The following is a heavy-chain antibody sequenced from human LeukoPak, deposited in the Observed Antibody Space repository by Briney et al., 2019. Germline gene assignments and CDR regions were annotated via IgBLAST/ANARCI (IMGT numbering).Heavy chain of an antibody. Sequence: GASVKVSCKASGYTFIDYYIHWVRQAPGQGPEWMGWLNPKSGGTHYAQKFQGRVTLTSGTSITTAYMELRSLRSDDTAVIYCVQAYYGDYAFFAYWGQGTLVTVSS. D-gene: IGHD4-17*01. CDR2: LNPKSGGT. CDR1: GYTFIDYY. J-gene: IGHJ4*02. CDR3: VQAYYGDYAFFAY. V-gene: IGHV1-2*02.